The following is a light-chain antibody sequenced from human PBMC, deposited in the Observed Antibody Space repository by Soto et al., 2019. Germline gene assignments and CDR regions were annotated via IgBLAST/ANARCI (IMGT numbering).Light chain of an antibody. CDR2: DVS. V-gene: IGLV2-14*03. CDR1: SSDLGAYTY. J-gene: IGLJ1*01. CDR3: SSYPSSGTYV. Sequence: QSALTQPASVSGSPGQSITVSCTGTSSDLGAYTYVSWYQQHPGKAPKLIIHDVSNRPSGVSNRFSGSKSGNSASLTISGLQAEDEADYYCSSYPSSGTYVFGSGTKLTVL.